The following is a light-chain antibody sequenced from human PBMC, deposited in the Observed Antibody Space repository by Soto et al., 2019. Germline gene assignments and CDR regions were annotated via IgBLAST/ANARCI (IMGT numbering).Light chain of an antibody. V-gene: IGKV3-11*01. Sequence: DSVLTQSPATLSLSPGERATLSCRASQSVSSYLAWYQQRPGHVPRLLIYDASKRATGIPARFSASGSGTDFTLTISSLEPEDFAIYFCQQRSNWPPMYTFGQGTKLEIK. CDR1: QSVSSY. CDR2: DAS. CDR3: QQRSNWPPMYT. J-gene: IGKJ2*01.